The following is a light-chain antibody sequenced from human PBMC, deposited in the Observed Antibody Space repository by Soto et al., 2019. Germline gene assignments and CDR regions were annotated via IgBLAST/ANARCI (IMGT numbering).Light chain of an antibody. CDR2: RND. Sequence: QPVLTQPPSASGTPGQRVTISCSGSSSNIGNNYVFWYQQLPGTAPKLLMYRNDQRPSGVPDRISGSKSGTSASLSIGGLRSEDEADYYCAAWDDSLSGFYVFGSGTKLTVL. CDR3: AAWDDSLSGFYV. V-gene: IGLV1-47*01. CDR1: SSNIGNNY. J-gene: IGLJ1*01.